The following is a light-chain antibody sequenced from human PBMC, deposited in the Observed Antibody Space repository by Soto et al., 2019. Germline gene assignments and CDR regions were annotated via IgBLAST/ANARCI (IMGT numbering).Light chain of an antibody. J-gene: IGLJ3*02. CDR1: SGHNSYA. CDR3: QTWGTGIQV. CDR2: LNSDGSH. Sequence: QLVLTQSPSASASLGASIKLTCTLSSGHNSYAIAWHQQQPEKGPRYLMKLNSDGSHSKGDGIPDRFSGSSSGAERYLTISSLQSEDEADYYCQTWGTGIQVFGGGTKLTVL. V-gene: IGLV4-69*01.